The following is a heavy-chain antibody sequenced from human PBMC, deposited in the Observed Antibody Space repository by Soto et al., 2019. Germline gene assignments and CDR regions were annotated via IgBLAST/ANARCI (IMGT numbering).Heavy chain of an antibody. Sequence: EVQLVESGGGLVQPGESLRLSCAASGFTFSYYWMHWVCQTPGNGLLWVSHIHNDGSRTTYADSVKGRFTISRDNARNTVYLQMNSLRDDDTAVYYCASGDRGAFELWGQGTAVTVSS. V-gene: IGHV3-74*03. CDR1: GFTFSYYW. J-gene: IGHJ3*01. D-gene: IGHD7-27*01. CDR2: IHNDGSRT. CDR3: ASGDRGAFEL.